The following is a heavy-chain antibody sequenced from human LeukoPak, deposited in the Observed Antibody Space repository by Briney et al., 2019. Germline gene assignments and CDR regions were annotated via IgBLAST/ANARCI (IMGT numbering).Heavy chain of an antibody. CDR1: GLTFRKTW. CDR3: ARDPAFGALDY. D-gene: IGHD3-10*01. J-gene: IGHJ4*02. V-gene: IGHV3-7*01. CDR2: INGDGSVK. Sequence: PGGSLRLSCAACGLTFRKTWMGWVREGPGKGVEGVANINGDGSVKYHVDSVKGRFAISNANARNSLYLQMNSLRAEDTAIYYCARDPAFGALDYWGPGTHVTVSS.